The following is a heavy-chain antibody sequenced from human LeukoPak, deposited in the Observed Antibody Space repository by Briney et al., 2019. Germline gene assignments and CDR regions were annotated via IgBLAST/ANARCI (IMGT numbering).Heavy chain of an antibody. V-gene: IGHV4-59*11. Sequence: SETLSLTRTVSGGTISSHYWSWIRQPPGKGLEWIGYIYYSGSTNYNPSLKSRVTISVDTSKTQFSLKLSSVTAADTAVYYCAEASYDFWSGYYYRSWFDPWGQGTLVTVSS. CDR2: IYYSGST. J-gene: IGHJ5*02. CDR3: AEASYDFWSGYYYRSWFDP. D-gene: IGHD3-3*01. CDR1: GGTISSHY.